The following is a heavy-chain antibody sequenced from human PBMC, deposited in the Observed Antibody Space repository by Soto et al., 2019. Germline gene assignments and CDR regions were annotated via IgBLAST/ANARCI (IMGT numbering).Heavy chain of an antibody. CDR1: GGTFSSYA. CDR2: IIPIFGTA. V-gene: IGHV1-69*12. D-gene: IGHD6-19*01. J-gene: IGHJ4*02. Sequence: QVQLVQSGAEVKKPGSSVKVSCKASGGTFSSYAISWVRQAPGQGLEWMGGIIPIFGTANYAQKFQGSVTITGDESTSTGYLELSSLRSEVTAVYSCARAQVLVRIAVAGPPDYWGQGTLVTVSS. CDR3: ARAQVLVRIAVAGPPDY.